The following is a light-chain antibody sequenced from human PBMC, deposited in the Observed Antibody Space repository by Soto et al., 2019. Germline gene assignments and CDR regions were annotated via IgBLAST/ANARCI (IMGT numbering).Light chain of an antibody. V-gene: IGLV1-40*01. Sequence: QSVLTQPTSVSGAPGQRVTISCTGSSSNIGAGYDVHWYQQLPGTAPKLLIYGNSNRPSGVPDRFSGSKSGTSASLAITGLQAEDEADYYCQSYDSTVVFGGGTKLTVL. CDR1: SSNIGAGYD. J-gene: IGLJ2*01. CDR3: QSYDSTVV. CDR2: GNS.